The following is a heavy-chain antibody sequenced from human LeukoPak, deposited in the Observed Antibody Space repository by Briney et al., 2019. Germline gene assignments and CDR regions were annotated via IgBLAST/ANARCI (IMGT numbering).Heavy chain of an antibody. J-gene: IGHJ4*02. Sequence: GGSLRLSCVASGFTFTGHSMHWVRQAPGKGLEWVAVVGVDERTIFYADSLKGRFTVSRDNSKNTVYLQMNSLKDEDTAFYYCAREKQSGGTSFDYWGQGSLVSVSS. CDR1: GFTFTGHS. V-gene: IGHV3-30*04. D-gene: IGHD1-26*01. CDR2: VGVDERTI. CDR3: AREKQSGGTSFDY.